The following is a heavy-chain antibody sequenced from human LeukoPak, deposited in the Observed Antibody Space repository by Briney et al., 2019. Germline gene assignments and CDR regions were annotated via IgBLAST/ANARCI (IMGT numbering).Heavy chain of an antibody. CDR3: ASSPAYSSSWYAIDN. J-gene: IGHJ4*02. Sequence: GGSLRLSCAASGFTFSSYSMNWVRQAPGKGLEWVSSISSSSSYIYYADSVKGRFTISRDNAKNSLYLQMNSLSAGDTAVYYCASSPAYSSSWYAIDNWGQGTLVTVSS. CDR1: GFTFSSYS. V-gene: IGHV3-21*01. D-gene: IGHD6-13*01. CDR2: ISSSSSYI.